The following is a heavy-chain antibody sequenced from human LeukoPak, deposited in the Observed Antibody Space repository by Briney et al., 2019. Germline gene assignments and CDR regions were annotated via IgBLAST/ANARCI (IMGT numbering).Heavy chain of an antibody. CDR2: VSSGSSYI. J-gene: IGHJ4*02. Sequence: GGTLRLLCAACRFTFKSYNMKCVSQAPGKGLEGVSSVSSGSSYIYYADAVKGRFTISRDNAKNSLYLQMNSLRAEDTAVYYCARGIAPRAHFDYWGQGTLVTVSS. V-gene: IGHV3-21*01. D-gene: IGHD6-6*01. CDR1: RFTFKSYN. CDR3: ARGIAPRAHFDY.